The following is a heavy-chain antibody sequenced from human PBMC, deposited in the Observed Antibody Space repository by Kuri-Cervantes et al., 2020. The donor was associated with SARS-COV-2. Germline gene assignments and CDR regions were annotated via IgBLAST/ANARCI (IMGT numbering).Heavy chain of an antibody. D-gene: IGHD4-11*01. V-gene: IGHV1-2*02. CDR3: SRAAVVTTYYYYYMDV. J-gene: IGHJ6*03. CDR1: GSTFTGYY. CDR2: INPNSGGT. Sequence: AAVKVSCKASGSTFTGYYMHWVRQAPGQGLEWMGWINPNSGGTNYAQKFQGTVTMTRDKSISTAYMELSRLGYDDTAVYFCSRAAVVTTYYYYYMDVWGKGTTVTVSS.